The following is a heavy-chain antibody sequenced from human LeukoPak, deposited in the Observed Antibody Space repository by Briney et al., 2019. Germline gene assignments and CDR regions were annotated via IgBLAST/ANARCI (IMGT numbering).Heavy chain of an antibody. CDR2: IYYSGST. D-gene: IGHD3-9*01. CDR1: GGSISSYH. Sequence: SETLSLTCTVSGGSISSYHWSWIRQPPGKGLEWIGYIYYSGSTNYNPSLKSRVTISVDTSKNQFSLKLSSVTAADTAVYYCARSDYDILTGYYYFDYWGQGTPVTVSS. V-gene: IGHV4-59*08. J-gene: IGHJ4*02. CDR3: ARSDYDILTGYYYFDY.